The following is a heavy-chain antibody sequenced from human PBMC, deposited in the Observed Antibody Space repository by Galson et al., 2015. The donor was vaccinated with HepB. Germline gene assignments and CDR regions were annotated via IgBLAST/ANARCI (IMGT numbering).Heavy chain of an antibody. J-gene: IGHJ5*02. CDR1: GFSISGYS. CDR2: ISGHRNTI. Sequence: LRLSCAASGFSISGYSMNWVRQAPGKGLEWLSYISGHRNTIYYTDAVKGRFTIHRDNAKNSLFLQMNRLRVEDTAVNYCARERVMGWLQKSLGNLDPWGQGTLVTVSS. D-gene: IGHD5-24*01. CDR3: ARERVMGWLQKSLGNLDP. V-gene: IGHV3-48*04.